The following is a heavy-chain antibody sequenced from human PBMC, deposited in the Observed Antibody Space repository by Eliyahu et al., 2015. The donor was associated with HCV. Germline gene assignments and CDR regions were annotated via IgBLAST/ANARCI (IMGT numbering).Heavy chain of an antibody. J-gene: IGHJ2*01. V-gene: IGHV1-3*01. CDR2: RNAGNGNT. Sequence: QVQLVQSGXEVKKPGASVKVSXXASGXTFXSYAMHWVRQAPGQRPEWXGWRNAGNGNTKYSQKFQGRVTITRDTXASTAYMELSSLRSEDTAVYYCARDFWSGYYTHWYFDLWGRGTLVTVSS. CDR3: ARDFWSGYYTHWYFDL. D-gene: IGHD3-3*01. CDR1: GXTFXSYA.